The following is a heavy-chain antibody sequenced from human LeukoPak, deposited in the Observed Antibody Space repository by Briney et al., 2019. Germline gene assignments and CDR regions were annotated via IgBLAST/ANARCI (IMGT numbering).Heavy chain of an antibody. CDR3: ARDRTYYGSGSYPDY. Sequence: ASVKVSCKASGYTFTSYGISWVRQAPGQGLEWMGWISAYNGNTNYAQKLQGRVTMTTDTSTSTAYMELRSLRSDDTAVCYCARDRTYYGSGSYPDYWGQGTLVTVSS. D-gene: IGHD3-10*01. CDR1: GYTFTSYG. V-gene: IGHV1-18*01. J-gene: IGHJ4*02. CDR2: ISAYNGNT.